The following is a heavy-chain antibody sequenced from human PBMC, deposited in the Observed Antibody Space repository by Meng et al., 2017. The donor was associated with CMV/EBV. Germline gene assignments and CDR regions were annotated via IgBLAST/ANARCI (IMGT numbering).Heavy chain of an antibody. V-gene: IGHV4-59*01. J-gene: IGHJ6*02. CDR2: IYYSGST. CDR1: GGSISSYY. D-gene: IGHD6-6*01. CDR3: ARDPIAARPGGYYYYGMDV. Sequence: SETLSLTCTVSGGSISSYYWSWIRQPPGKGLEWIGYIYYSGSTNYNPSLKSRVPISVDTSKNQFSLKLSSVTAADTAVYYCARDPIAARPGGYYYYGMDVWGQGTTVTVSS.